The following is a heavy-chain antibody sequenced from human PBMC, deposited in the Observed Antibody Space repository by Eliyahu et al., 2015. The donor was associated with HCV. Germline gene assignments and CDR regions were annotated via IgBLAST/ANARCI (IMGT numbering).Heavy chain of an antibody. CDR2: IWYDGSNK. Sequence: QVQLVESGGGVVQPGRSLRLSCAXSGFXFSSYGMXWVRQAPGKGLGGVAVIWYDGSNKYYADSVKGRFTISRDNSKNTLYLQMNSLRAEDTAVYYCARGSLVGGGPPRDYYYGMDVWGQGTTVTVSS. CDR3: ARGSLVGGGPPRDYYYGMDV. V-gene: IGHV3-33*08. J-gene: IGHJ6*02. CDR1: GFXFSSYG. D-gene: IGHD1-26*01.